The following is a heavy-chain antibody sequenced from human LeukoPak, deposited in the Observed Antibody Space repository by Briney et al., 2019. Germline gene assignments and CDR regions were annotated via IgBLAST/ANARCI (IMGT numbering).Heavy chain of an antibody. J-gene: IGHJ4*02. V-gene: IGHV3-11*01. CDR3: ARDSAMLVGTVFDH. CDR1: GFAYGDYY. CDR2: MTTRGTSI. D-gene: IGHD3-22*01. Sequence: GGSLRLSCAASGFAYGDYYMSWIRQAPGKGLEWIAYMTTRGTSIHYADSVKGRFTISRDNAENSLVLQMDSLTSEDTAVYYCARDSAMLVGTVFDHWGQGTLVIVSS.